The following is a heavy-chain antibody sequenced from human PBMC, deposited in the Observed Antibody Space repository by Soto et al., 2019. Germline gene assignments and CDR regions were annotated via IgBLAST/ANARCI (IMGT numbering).Heavy chain of an antibody. D-gene: IGHD3-22*01. CDR3: ARTYYYDSSGYPFSH. J-gene: IGHJ4*02. CDR1: GGSISSGGYY. CDR2: IYYSGST. V-gene: IGHV4-31*03. Sequence: KTSETLSLTCTVSGGSISSGGYYWSWIRQHPGKGLEWIGYIYYSGSTYYNPSLKSRVTISVDTSKNQFSLKLSSVTAADTAVYYCARTYYYDSSGYPFSHWGQGTLVTVSS.